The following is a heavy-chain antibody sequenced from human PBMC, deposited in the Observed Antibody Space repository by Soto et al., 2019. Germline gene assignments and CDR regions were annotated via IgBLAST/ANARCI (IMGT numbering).Heavy chain of an antibody. CDR2: IFSNDEK. D-gene: IGHD2-15*01. CDR1: GFSLSNARMG. V-gene: IGHV2-26*01. CDR3: ARMRAYCSGGSCYKTMYNWFDP. J-gene: IGHJ5*02. Sequence: SGPTLVNPTETLTLTCTVSGFSLSNARMGVSWIRQPPGKALDWLAHIFSNDEKSYSTSLKSRLTISKDTSKSQVVLTMTNMEPVDTDTYYCARMRAYCSGGSCYKTMYNWFDPWGQGTMVTV.